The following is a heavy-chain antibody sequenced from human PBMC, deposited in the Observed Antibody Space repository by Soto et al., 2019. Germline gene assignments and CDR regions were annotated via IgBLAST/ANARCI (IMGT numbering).Heavy chain of an antibody. J-gene: IGHJ4*02. V-gene: IGHV3-7*03. CDR3: TSRPSGMTYHAVFDF. CDR1: GLTFSGHW. D-gene: IGHD2-21*02. CDR2: IKPDGSET. Sequence: VQLVQSGGTLVQPGGSLRLSCAASGLTFSGHWMTWVRQTPGEGLQWVAAIKPDGSETFYVDSVKGRFTISRDNARNSLFLQMDILRAEDTAVYYCTSRPSGMTYHAVFDFWGQGTLVTVSS.